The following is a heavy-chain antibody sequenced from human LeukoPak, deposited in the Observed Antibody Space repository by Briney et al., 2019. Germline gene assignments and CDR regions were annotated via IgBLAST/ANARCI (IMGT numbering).Heavy chain of an antibody. CDR1: GYTFTSYG. D-gene: IGHD6-13*01. CDR2: ISAYNGNT. Sequence: ASVTVSCKASGYTFTSYGIRWVRQAPGQGLEWMGWISAYNGNTNYAQKVQGRVTMTTDTSTSTAYMELRSLRSDDTAVYYGARDFFDRSSWVDYWGQGTLVTVSS. V-gene: IGHV1-18*01. J-gene: IGHJ4*02. CDR3: ARDFFDRSSWVDY.